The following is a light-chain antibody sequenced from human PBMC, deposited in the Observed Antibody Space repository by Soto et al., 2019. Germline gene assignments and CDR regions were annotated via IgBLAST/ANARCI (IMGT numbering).Light chain of an antibody. J-gene: IGKJ1*01. CDR3: QQYNDWPLT. CDR1: QSVSSN. Sequence: EIVMTQSPVTLSVSPGERVTLSRRASQSVSSNLAWYQQKPGQAPSLLIYGAFTRATGIPARFSGTGSGTEFTLTISSLQSEDFALYYCQQYNDWPLTFGQGTKVDI. V-gene: IGKV3-15*01. CDR2: GAF.